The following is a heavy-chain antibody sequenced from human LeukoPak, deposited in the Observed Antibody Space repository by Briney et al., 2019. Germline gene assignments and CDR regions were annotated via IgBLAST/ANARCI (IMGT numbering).Heavy chain of an antibody. D-gene: IGHD2-2*01. V-gene: IGHV3-21*01. J-gene: IGHJ4*02. CDR2: ISSSSSYI. CDR1: GFTFSSYS. Sequence: GGSLRLSCAASGFTFSSYSMNWVRQAPGKGLEWVSSISSSSSYIYYAVSVKGRFTISRDNAKNSLYLQMNSLRAEDTAVYYCASGSSTSRMLGYWGQGTLVTVSS. CDR3: ASGSSTSRMLGY.